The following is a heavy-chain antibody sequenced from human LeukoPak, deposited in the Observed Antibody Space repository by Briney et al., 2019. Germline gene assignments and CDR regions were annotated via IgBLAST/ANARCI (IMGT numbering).Heavy chain of an antibody. CDR1: GFTFADYA. CDR2: ISWNSGKI. V-gene: IGHV3-9*03. D-gene: IGHD6-13*01. CDR3: AKARGFIAVAEGFDS. J-gene: IGHJ4*02. Sequence: PGGSLRLSCAASGFTFADYAMHRVRHAPGKGLEWVSGISWNSGKIVYADSVKGRFTVSRDNANNILYLQMNSLKTEDMALYYCAKARGFIAVAEGFDSWGQGTLVTVSS.